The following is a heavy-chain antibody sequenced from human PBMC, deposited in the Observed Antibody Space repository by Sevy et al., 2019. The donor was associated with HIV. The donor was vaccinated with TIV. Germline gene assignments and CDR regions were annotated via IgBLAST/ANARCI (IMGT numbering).Heavy chain of an antibody. J-gene: IGHJ4*02. CDR1: GFTFDDYT. CDR2: ISWDGGST. D-gene: IGHD1-26*01. Sequence: GGCLRLSCAASGFTFDDYTMHWVRQAPGKGLEGVSLISWDGGSTYYADSVKGRFTISRDNSKNSLYLQMNSLRTEDTALYYCTKEKGEGSGSYFDYWGQGTLVIVSS. CDR3: TKEKGEGSGSYFDY. V-gene: IGHV3-43*01.